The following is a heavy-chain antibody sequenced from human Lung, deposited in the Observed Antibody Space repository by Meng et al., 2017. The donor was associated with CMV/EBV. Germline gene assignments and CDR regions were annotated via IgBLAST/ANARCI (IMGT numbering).Heavy chain of an antibody. CDR2: ISSSVSDV. CDR3: ARAGTTGTFFDH. V-gene: IGHV3-21*01. J-gene: IGHJ4*02. CDR1: GFAFRSYS. D-gene: IGHD4-17*01. Sequence: GRSLRLXCAASGFAFRSYSMNWVRQPPGKGLEWVASISSSVSDVYSADSVEGRFIISRDNGRDSLYLQMNSLRAEDTGEYYCARAGTTGTFFDHWGPGTPVTVSS.